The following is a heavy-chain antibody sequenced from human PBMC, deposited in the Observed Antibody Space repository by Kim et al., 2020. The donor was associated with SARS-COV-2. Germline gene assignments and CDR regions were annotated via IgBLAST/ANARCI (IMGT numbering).Heavy chain of an antibody. J-gene: IGHJ5*02. CDR3: ARGRLQLCWFDP. V-gene: IGHV4-31*02. Sequence: YYTPSLKSRVTISVDTSKNQFSLKLSAVTAADTAVYYCARGRLQLCWFDPWGQGTLVTVSS. D-gene: IGHD5-12*01.